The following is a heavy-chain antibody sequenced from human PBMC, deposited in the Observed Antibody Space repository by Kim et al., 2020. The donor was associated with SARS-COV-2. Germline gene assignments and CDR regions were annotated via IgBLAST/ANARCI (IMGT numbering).Heavy chain of an antibody. CDR3: ARGNTLNWLDP. J-gene: IGHJ5*02. Sequence: KYYADSVKGRFTISRDNSKNTLYLQINSLRAEDTAVYYCARGNTLNWLDPWGQGTLVTVYS. V-gene: IGHV3-33*01. CDR2: K.